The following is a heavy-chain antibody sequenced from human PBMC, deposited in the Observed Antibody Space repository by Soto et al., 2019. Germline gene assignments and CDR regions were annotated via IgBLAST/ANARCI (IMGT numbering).Heavy chain of an antibody. CDR3: ARRGGLDYGGYVSSRFDP. CDR1: GGSVSSGSYY. Sequence: QVQLQESGPGLVKPSETLSLTCTVSGGSVSSGSYYWSWIRQPPGKGLEWIGYIYYSGSTNYNPSLKSRVTISVDTSKNQFSLKLSSVTAADTAVYYCARRGGLDYGGYVSSRFDPWGQGTLVTVSS. CDR2: IYYSGST. J-gene: IGHJ5*02. D-gene: IGHD4-17*01. V-gene: IGHV4-61*01.